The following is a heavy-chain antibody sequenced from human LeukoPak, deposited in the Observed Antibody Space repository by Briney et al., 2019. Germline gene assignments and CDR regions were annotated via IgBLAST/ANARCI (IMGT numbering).Heavy chain of an antibody. J-gene: IGHJ4*02. CDR2: INHSGST. CDR3: ARGCSGGSCYDY. CDR1: GGSFSGYY. Sequence: SETLSLTCAVYGGSFSGYYWSWIRQPPGKGLEWIGEINHSGSTNYNPSLKSRVTISVDTSKNQFSLKLSSVTAADTAVYYCARGCSGGSCYDYWGQGTLVTVSS. D-gene: IGHD2-15*01. V-gene: IGHV4-34*01.